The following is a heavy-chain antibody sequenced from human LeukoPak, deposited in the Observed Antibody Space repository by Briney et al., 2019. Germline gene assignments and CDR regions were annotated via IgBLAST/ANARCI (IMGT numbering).Heavy chain of an antibody. CDR1: GFTFNNYV. CDR3: ARRIVGPTSGGDY. D-gene: IGHD1-26*01. V-gene: IGHV3-7*01. J-gene: IGHJ4*02. Sequence: PGGSLRLSCEASGFTFNNYVMTWVRQAPGKGLELVANIKQDGSEKYYVDSVQGRFTISRDNAKNSLYLQMNSLRVEDTAVYYCARRIVGPTSGGDYWGQGTPVTVSS. CDR2: IKQDGSEK.